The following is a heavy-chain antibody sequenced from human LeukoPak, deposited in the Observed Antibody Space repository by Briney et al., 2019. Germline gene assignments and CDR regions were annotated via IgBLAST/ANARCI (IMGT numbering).Heavy chain of an antibody. V-gene: IGHV3-9*01. CDR3: AKGVYGSGSHYSNYYYNMDV. CDR2: INLDSGII. Sequence: GRFLRLSCAASGFTFAEYAMDWVRQGPGNGLGWGSGINLDSGIIGYADSLKGRFTISRDNARNSLYLQMNSLRAEDTAVYYCAKGVYGSGSHYSNYYYNMDVWGKGTTVTISS. CDR1: GFTFAEYA. J-gene: IGHJ6*03. D-gene: IGHD3-10*01.